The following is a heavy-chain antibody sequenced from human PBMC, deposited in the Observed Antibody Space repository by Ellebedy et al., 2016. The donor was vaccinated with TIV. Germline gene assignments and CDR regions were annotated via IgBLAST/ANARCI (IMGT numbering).Heavy chain of an antibody. CDR1: GFTVSSNY. CDR3: ARVLVGTNLDYFDY. Sequence: GESLKISXAASGFTVSSNYMSWVRQTPGKGLEWVSIIYSGGSAYYADSVKGRFTIFRDTSKNTVYLQMNSLRAEDTAVYYCARVLVGTNLDYFDYWGQGTLVTVSS. V-gene: IGHV3-53*01. J-gene: IGHJ4*02. CDR2: IYSGGSA. D-gene: IGHD2-8*01.